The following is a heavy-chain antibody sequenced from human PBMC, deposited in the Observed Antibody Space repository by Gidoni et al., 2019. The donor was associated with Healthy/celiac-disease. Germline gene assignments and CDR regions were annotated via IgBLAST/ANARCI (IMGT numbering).Heavy chain of an antibody. Sequence: QVQLVESGGVLVKPGGSLRLSCAASGFTFSHYYMSWIRQAPGKGLEWVSYISSSGSTIYYADSVKGRFTISRDNAKNSLYLQMNSLRAEDTAVYYCARDVEGSGRWRSYNWFDPWGQGTLVTVSS. J-gene: IGHJ5*02. V-gene: IGHV3-11*01. CDR2: ISSSGSTI. CDR3: ARDVEGSGRWRSYNWFDP. D-gene: IGHD3-10*01. CDR1: GFTFSHYY.